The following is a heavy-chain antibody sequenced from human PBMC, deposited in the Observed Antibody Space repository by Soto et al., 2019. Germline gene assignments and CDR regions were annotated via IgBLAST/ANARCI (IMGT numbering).Heavy chain of an antibody. D-gene: IGHD2-15*01. CDR3: AREGGSSGGVKPLHFDY. CDR2: IYYSGST. Sequence: QVQLQESGPGLVKPSQTLSLTCTVSGGSISSGGYYWSWIRQHPGKGLEWIGYIYYSGSTYYNPSLKSRVTISVDTSKNRFSLKLSSVTAADTAVYYCAREGGSSGGVKPLHFDYWGQGTLVTVSS. CDR1: GGSISSGGYY. V-gene: IGHV4-31*03. J-gene: IGHJ4*02.